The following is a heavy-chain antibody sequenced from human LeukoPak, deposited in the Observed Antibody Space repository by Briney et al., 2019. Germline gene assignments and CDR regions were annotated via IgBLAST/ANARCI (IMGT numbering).Heavy chain of an antibody. D-gene: IGHD4-17*01. CDR3: ARDHDYGDSYYYYGMDV. V-gene: IGHV4-31*03. J-gene: IGHJ6*02. Sequence: SETLSLTCTVSGGSISSGGYYWSWIRQHPGKGLEWIGYIYYSGSTYYNPSLKSRVTISVDTSKNQFSLKLSSVTAADTAVYYCARDHDYGDSYYYYGMDVWGQGTTVTVSS. CDR2: IYYSGST. CDR1: GGSISSGGYY.